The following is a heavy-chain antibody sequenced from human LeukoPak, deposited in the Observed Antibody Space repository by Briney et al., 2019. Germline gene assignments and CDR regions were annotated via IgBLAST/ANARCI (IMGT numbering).Heavy chain of an antibody. CDR2: IKPDGSEK. V-gene: IGHV3-7*01. D-gene: IGHD3-3*01. J-gene: IGHJ4*02. Sequence: GGSLRLSCAASEFTLSDYWMNWVRLAPGKGLEWVATIKPDGSEKYYVDSVKGRFTISRDNAKNSLYLEMNSLRAEDTAVYYCASFWSAYYTLPFAYWGQGTLVTVSS. CDR3: ASFWSAYYTLPFAY. CDR1: EFTLSDYW.